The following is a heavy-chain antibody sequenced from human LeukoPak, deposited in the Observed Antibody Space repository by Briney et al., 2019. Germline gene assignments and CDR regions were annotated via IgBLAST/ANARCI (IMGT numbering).Heavy chain of an antibody. CDR3: ARQSGWYYYYYMDV. Sequence: SETLSLTCAVYGGSFSGYYWSWIRQPPGKGLEWIGEINHSGSTNYNPSLKSRVTISVDTSKNQFSLKLSSVTAAGTAVYYCARQSGWYYYYYMDVWGKGTTVTISS. D-gene: IGHD6-19*01. V-gene: IGHV4-34*01. J-gene: IGHJ6*03. CDR2: INHSGST. CDR1: GGSFSGYY.